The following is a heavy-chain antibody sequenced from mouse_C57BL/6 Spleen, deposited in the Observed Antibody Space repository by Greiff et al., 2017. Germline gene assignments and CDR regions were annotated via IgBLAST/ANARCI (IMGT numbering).Heavy chain of an antibody. J-gene: IGHJ3*01. CDR2: IDPETGGT. D-gene: IGHD2-5*01. Sequence: QVQLKQSGAELVRPGASVTLSCKASGYTFTDYEMHWVKQTPVHGLEWIGAIDPETGGTAYNQKFKGKAILTADKSSSTAYMELRSLTSEDSAVYYCYSNFFAYWGQGTLVTVSA. V-gene: IGHV1-15*01. CDR1: GYTFTDYE. CDR3: YSNFFAY.